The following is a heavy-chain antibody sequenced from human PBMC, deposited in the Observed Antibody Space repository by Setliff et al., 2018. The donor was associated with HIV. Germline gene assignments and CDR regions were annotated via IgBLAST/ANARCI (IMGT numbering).Heavy chain of an antibody. V-gene: IGHV5-51*01. CDR2: IYPDDSDT. CDR3: ARQGVGIAVAGNRYFDL. Sequence: GESLKISCKGSGYSFTSYWIGWVRQMPGKGLEWMGIIYPDDSDTRYSPSFHGQVTISADKSISTAYLQWSSLKASDTAMYYCARQGVGIAVAGNRYFDLWGRGTLVTVSS. D-gene: IGHD6-19*01. J-gene: IGHJ2*01. CDR1: GYSFTSYW.